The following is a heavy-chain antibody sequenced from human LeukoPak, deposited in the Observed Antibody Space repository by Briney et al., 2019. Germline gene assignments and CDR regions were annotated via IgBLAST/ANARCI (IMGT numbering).Heavy chain of an antibody. CDR3: TRDLLGYAFDC. CDR1: GFTFSPYK. Sequence: SGGSLRLSCAASGFTFSPYKMNWVRQAPGGGLEWVSSITGSSSYIYYADSVKGRFTISRDNANNSLCLQMNSLRAEDTAVYYCTRDLLGYAFDCWGQGTLVTVSS. V-gene: IGHV3-21*01. CDR2: ITGSSSYI. D-gene: IGHD3-16*01. J-gene: IGHJ4*02.